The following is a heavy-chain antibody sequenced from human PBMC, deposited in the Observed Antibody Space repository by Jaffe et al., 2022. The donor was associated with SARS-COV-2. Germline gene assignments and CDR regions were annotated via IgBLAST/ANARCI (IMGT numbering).Heavy chain of an antibody. CDR3: AGQRNPWRQTWGWFDP. D-gene: IGHD3-16*01. Sequence: QVQLVQSGAEVKKPGSSVKVSCKASGGTFSSYAISWVRQAPGQGLEWMGGIIPIFGTANYAQKFQGRVTITADESTSTAYMELSSLRSEDTAVYYCAGQRNPWRQTWGWFDPWGQGTLVTVSS. V-gene: IGHV1-69*01. CDR1: GGTFSSYA. CDR2: IIPIFGTA. J-gene: IGHJ5*02.